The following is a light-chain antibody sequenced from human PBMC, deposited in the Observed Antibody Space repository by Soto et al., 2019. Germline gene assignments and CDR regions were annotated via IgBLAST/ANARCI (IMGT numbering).Light chain of an antibody. J-gene: IGKJ4*01. CDR1: QNINNN. CDR3: QQYNNWPFT. Sequence: EIVMTQSPATLSVSPGERATLSCRASQNINNNLAWYQQKPGQGPRLLIYGASSRATGIPARFSGSGSGTAFTLTITSLQSEDFAISYCQQYNNWPFTFGGGTKVEIK. V-gene: IGKV3-15*01. CDR2: GAS.